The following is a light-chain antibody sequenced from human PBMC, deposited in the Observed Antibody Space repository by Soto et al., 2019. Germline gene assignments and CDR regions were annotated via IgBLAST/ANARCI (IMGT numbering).Light chain of an antibody. J-gene: IGLJ2*01. CDR3: GTWDSSLTAVV. CDR1: NTNIGNNY. Sequence: QSALTQPPSVSVAPRQKVTISCSGSNTNIGNNYVSWYQQLPGTAPKLLIYETNKRPSGIPDRFSGSKSGTSASLGITGLQTGDEADYYCGTWDSSLTAVVFGGGTKLTVL. V-gene: IGLV1-51*01. CDR2: ETN.